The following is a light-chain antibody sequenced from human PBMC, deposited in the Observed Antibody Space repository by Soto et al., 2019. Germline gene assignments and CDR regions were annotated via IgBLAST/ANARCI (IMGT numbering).Light chain of an antibody. Sequence: IQMSMSASSVSAYVGDRVTITCRASQGIRNDLGWYQQKPGKAPKLLIYAASNLQSGVPSRFSGSGSGTDFTLTISSLQAEDFASYYCLQDHNYPRTFGQGAK. CDR2: AAS. CDR1: QGIRND. V-gene: IGKV1-6*01. CDR3: LQDHNYPRT. J-gene: IGKJ1*01.